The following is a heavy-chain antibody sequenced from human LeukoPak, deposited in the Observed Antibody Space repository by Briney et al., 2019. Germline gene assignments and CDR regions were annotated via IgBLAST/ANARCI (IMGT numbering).Heavy chain of an antibody. D-gene: IGHD3-16*01. Sequence: GGSLRLSCTASGFTFSRSWMHWIRQPPGKGLVWVSRINGDGSESTYADFVKGRFTISRDNAKNSLYLQMNSLRAEDTAVYYCARSRGSDYWGQGTLVTVSS. J-gene: IGHJ4*02. CDR3: ARSRGSDY. CDR1: GFTFSRSW. CDR2: INGDGSES. V-gene: IGHV3-74*01.